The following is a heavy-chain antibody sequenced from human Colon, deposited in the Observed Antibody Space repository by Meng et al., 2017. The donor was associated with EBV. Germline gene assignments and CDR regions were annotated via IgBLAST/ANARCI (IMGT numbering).Heavy chain of an antibody. CDR3: ARGNGWRFDY. CDR2: IRTNTGHP. V-gene: IGHV7-4-1*01. D-gene: IGHD6-19*01. Sequence: QVQLVQSGYESKETGDSVTVSCEAACDTSSSFSMNWVRTAPGQGLEWRGWIRTNTGHPTYAQVCTGRLVFPLDSSVSTAYLQIDSLKADATAVYYCARGNGWRFDYWGQGTLVTVSS. J-gene: IGHJ4*02. CDR1: CDTSSSFS.